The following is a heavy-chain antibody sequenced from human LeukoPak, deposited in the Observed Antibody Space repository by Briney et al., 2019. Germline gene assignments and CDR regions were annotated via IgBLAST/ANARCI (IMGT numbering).Heavy chain of an antibody. CDR3: ARGAVWGFPFDS. CDR2: IYYSGST. Sequence: SGTLSLTCTVSGGSISSYYWSWIRQPPGKGLEWIGYIYYSGSTNYNPSLKSRVTISVDTSKNQFSLKLSSVTAADTAVYHCARGAVWGFPFDSWGQGTLVTVSS. J-gene: IGHJ4*02. D-gene: IGHD3-16*01. V-gene: IGHV4-59*01. CDR1: GGSISSYY.